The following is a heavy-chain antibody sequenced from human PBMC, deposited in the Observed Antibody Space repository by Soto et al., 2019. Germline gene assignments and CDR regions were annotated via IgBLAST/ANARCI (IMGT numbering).Heavy chain of an antibody. V-gene: IGHV1-18*01. CDR1: GYTFTSYG. D-gene: IGHD2-21*01. CDR2: ISADNGNT. Sequence: QVQLVQSGAEVKKPGASVKVSCKSSGYTFTSYGSSWVRQAPGQGLEWMGWISADNGNTNYAQKRQGRVTMTTDTSTSTAYMELRSLRSDDTSVYYCAREVIGRKSSWWWTEYFQHWGQGTLGNGSS. J-gene: IGHJ1*01. CDR3: AREVIGRKSSWWWTEYFQH.